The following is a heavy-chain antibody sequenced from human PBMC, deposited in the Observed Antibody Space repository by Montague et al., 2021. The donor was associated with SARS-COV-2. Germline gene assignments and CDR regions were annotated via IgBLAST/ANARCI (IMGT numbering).Heavy chain of an antibody. D-gene: IGHD6-13*01. Sequence: SETLSLTCAVSGVSISSGTYYWGWIRQPPGKGREWIGNIYHTGSTYYKSTLKSRVTIFQDTSKNQFSMRLKSLTAADTAVYYCARLTFPSIASALYFDYWGQGTLVTVSS. J-gene: IGHJ4*02. V-gene: IGHV4-39*01. CDR1: GVSISSGTYY. CDR2: IYHTGST. CDR3: ARLTFPSIASALYFDY.